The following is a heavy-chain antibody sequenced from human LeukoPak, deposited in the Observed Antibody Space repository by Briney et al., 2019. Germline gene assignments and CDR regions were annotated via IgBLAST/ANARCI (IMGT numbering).Heavy chain of an antibody. J-gene: IGHJ4*01. Sequence: PGGSLRLSCAASGNYWMHWVRQAPGKGLVWVSHINSDGSGTYYADSVKDRFIISRDNSKNAVYLQMSSLRPEDTAVYYCVSPVFINFWGQGTLVTVSS. CDR3: VSPVFINF. V-gene: IGHV3-74*01. CDR1: GNYW. CDR2: INSDGSGT. D-gene: IGHD1-14*01.